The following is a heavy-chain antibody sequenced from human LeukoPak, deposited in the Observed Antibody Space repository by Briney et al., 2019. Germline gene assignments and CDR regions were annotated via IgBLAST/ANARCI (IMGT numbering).Heavy chain of an antibody. V-gene: IGHV4-39*01. J-gene: IGHJ4*02. CDR3: ARHDIAAALVIDY. Sequence: PSETLSLTCTVSGGSISSSSYYWGWIRQPPGKGLEWIGSIYYSGSTYYNPSLKSRVTISVDTSKNQFSLKLSSVTAADTAMYYCARHDIAAALVIDYWGQGTLVTVYS. D-gene: IGHD6-13*01. CDR1: GGSISSSSYY. CDR2: IYYSGST.